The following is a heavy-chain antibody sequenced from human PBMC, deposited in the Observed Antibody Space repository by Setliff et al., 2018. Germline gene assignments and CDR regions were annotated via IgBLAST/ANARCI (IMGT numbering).Heavy chain of an antibody. CDR2: IMHDGTT. CDR1: GFVVSSNH. J-gene: IGHJ6*04. Sequence: GGSLRLSCTVSGFVVSSNHLSWVRQAPGKGLEWVSVIMHDGTTDYADSVKGRFTISRDSSKNTLNLQMTSLRVEDTAVYYCARGIVVVPAALDVWGKGTTVTVSS. V-gene: IGHV3-53*01. CDR3: ARGIVVVPAALDV. D-gene: IGHD2-2*01.